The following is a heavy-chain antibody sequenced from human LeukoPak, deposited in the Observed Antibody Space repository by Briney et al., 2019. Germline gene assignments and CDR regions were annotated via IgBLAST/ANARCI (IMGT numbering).Heavy chain of an antibody. D-gene: IGHD6-19*01. CDR1: GGSISSYY. J-gene: IGHJ3*02. CDR2: IYYSGGT. V-gene: IGHV4-59*08. CDR3: ARHSAVADDAFDI. Sequence: SATLSLTCTVSGGSISSYYWSWIRQPPGKGLEWIGYIYYSGGTNYNPSLKSRVTISVDTSKNQFSLKLSSVTAADTAVYYCARHSAVADDAFDIWGQGTLVTVSS.